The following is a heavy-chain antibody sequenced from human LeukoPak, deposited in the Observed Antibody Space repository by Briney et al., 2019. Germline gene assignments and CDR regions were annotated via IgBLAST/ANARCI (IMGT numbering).Heavy chain of an antibody. CDR3: AKLLAVTNSYYFNY. V-gene: IGHV1-8*01. CDR2: MNPNSGNT. Sequence: ASVKVSCRASGYTFTSYDINWVRQATGQGLEWMGWMNPNSGNTGYAQKFQGRVTMTRNTSISTAYMELSSLRSEDTAVYYCAKLLAVTNSYYFNYWGQGTLVTVSS. D-gene: IGHD6-19*01. CDR1: GYTFTSYD. J-gene: IGHJ4*02.